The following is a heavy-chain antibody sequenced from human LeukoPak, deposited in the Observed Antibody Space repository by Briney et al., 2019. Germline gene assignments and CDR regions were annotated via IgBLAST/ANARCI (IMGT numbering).Heavy chain of an antibody. Sequence: GGSLRLSCAASGFTFSSYSMNWVRQAPGKGLEWVSSISSSSSCIYYADSVKGRFTISRDNAKNSLYLQMNSLRAEDTAVYYCASAHRGYSYGYGYWGQGTLVTVSS. V-gene: IGHV3-21*01. CDR1: GFTFSSYS. CDR2: ISSSSSCI. J-gene: IGHJ4*02. D-gene: IGHD5-18*01. CDR3: ASAHRGYSYGYGY.